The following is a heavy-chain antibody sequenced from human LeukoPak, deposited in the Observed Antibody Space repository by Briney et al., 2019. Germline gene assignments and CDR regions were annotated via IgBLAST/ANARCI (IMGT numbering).Heavy chain of an antibody. J-gene: IGHJ4*02. CDR3: ARDGGIAAAGTFDY. V-gene: IGHV1-18*01. CDR1: GYTFTSYG. CDR2: ISAYNGNT. D-gene: IGHD6-13*01. Sequence: ASVNVSCTASGYTFTSYGISWVRQAPGQGLEWMGWISAYNGNTNYAQKLQGRVTMTTDTSTSTAYMELRSLRSDDTAVYYCARDGGIAAAGTFDYWGQGTLVTVSS.